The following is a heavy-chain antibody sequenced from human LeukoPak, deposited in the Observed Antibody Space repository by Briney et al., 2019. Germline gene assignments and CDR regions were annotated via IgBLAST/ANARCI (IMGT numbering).Heavy chain of an antibody. CDR3: ARGHPPAADDY. CDR2: ISSSSSYI. CDR1: GFTFSSYS. J-gene: IGHJ4*02. Sequence: GGSLRLSCAASGFTFSSYSMNWVRQAPGKGLEWVSSISSSSSYIYYADSVKGRFTISRDNAKNSLYLQMNSLRAEDTAVYYCARGHPPAADDYWGQGTLGTVSS. V-gene: IGHV3-21*01. D-gene: IGHD6-13*01.